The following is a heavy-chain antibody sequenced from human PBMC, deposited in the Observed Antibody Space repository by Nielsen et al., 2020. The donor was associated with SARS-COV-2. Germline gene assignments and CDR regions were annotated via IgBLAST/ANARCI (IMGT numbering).Heavy chain of an antibody. Sequence: ASVKVSCKASGYTFTGYYMHWVRQAPGQGLEWMRRINPNSGGTNYAQKFQGRVTMTRDTSISTAYMELSRLRSDDTAVYYCARGSYDFWSTSHAFDIWGQGTMVTVSS. D-gene: IGHD3-3*01. CDR1: GYTFTGYY. V-gene: IGHV1-2*06. CDR3: ARGSYDFWSTSHAFDI. CDR2: INPNSGGT. J-gene: IGHJ3*02.